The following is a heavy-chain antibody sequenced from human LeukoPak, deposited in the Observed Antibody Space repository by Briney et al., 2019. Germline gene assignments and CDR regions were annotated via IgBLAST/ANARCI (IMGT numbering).Heavy chain of an antibody. D-gene: IGHD1-7*01. CDR3: ARDWGNWNYPSLYMDV. V-gene: IGHV4-39*07. J-gene: IGHJ6*03. Sequence: PSETLSLTCTVSGGSISSSSYYWGWIRQPPGKGLEWIGSIYYSGSTYYNPSLKSRVTISVDTSKNQFSLKLSSVTAADTAVYYCARDWGNWNYPSLYMDVWGKGTTVTVSS. CDR1: GGSISSSSYY. CDR2: IYYSGST.